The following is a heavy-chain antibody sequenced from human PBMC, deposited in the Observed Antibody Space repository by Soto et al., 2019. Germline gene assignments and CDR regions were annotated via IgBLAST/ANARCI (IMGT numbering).Heavy chain of an antibody. CDR1: WFSLSTSGVG. D-gene: IGHD6-6*01. J-gene: IGHJ4*02. CDR2: IYWDDDK. CDR3: AHRGSIAARPGMAFDY. V-gene: IGHV2-5*02. Sequence: SGPTMVNPTQTLTLTFTFSWFSLSTSGVGVGWIRQPPGKALEWLALIYWDDDKRYSPSLKSRLTITKDTSKNQVVLTMTNMDPVDTATYYCAHRGSIAARPGMAFDYWGQGTLVTVSS.